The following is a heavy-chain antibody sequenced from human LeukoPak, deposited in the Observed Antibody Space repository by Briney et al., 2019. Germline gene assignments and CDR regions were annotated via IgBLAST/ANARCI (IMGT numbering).Heavy chain of an antibody. V-gene: IGHV4-39*07. CDR3: ASYYGSGSYYNPPNWFDP. CDR1: GGSISSSSYY. CDR2: IYYSGST. Sequence: SETLSLTCTVSGGSISSSSYYWGWIRQPPRKGLEWIGSIYYSGSTYYNPSLKSRVTISVDTSKNQFSLKLSSVTAADTAVYYCASYYGSGSYYNPPNWFDPWGQGTLVTVSS. D-gene: IGHD3-10*01. J-gene: IGHJ5*02.